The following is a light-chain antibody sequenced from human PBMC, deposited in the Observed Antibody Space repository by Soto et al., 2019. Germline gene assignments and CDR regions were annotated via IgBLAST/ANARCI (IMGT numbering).Light chain of an antibody. CDR2: DAS. V-gene: IGKV3-11*01. J-gene: IGKJ1*01. Sequence: ENELAQSPATLSLSPGERATLSCRASQSVSSYLAWYQQKPGQAPRLLIYDASNRATGIPARFSGSGSGTEFTLTISGLQSEDFAVYYCQQYSNWRTFGQGTKVDI. CDR3: QQYSNWRT. CDR1: QSVSSY.